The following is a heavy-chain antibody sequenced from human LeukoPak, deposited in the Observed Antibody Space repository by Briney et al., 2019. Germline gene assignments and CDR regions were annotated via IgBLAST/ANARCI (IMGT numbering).Heavy chain of an antibody. D-gene: IGHD3-10*01. CDR3: ARDRSELLWFGELPGWFDP. CDR2: ISYDGSNK. CDR1: GFTFSSYA. V-gene: IGHV3-30*04. J-gene: IGHJ5*02. Sequence: PGGSLRLSCAASGFTFSSYAMHWVRQAPGKGLDWVAVISYDGSNKYYADSVKGRFTISRDNSKNTLYLQMNRLRAEDTAVYYCARDRSELLWFGELPGWFDPWGQGTLVTVSS.